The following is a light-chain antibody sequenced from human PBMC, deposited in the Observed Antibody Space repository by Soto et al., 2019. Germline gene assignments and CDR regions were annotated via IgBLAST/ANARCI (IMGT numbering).Light chain of an antibody. CDR2: EVN. V-gene: IGLV2-14*01. J-gene: IGLJ2*01. CDR3: SSYVSTTHWV. CDR1: SNDVGGYNY. Sequence: QSALTQPASVSGSPGQSITISCTGTSNDVGGYNYVSWYQQYPGKAPKLIISEVNSRPSGVSDRFSGSKSGNTASLTISGVQAEDEADYYCSSYVSTTHWVFGGGTKLTVL.